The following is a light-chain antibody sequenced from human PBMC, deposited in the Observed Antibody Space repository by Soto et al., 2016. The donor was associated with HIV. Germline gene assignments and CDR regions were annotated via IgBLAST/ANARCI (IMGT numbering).Light chain of an antibody. V-gene: IGLV3-19*01. Sequence: SSELTQDPAVSVALGQTVKITCQGDSLRSYYATWYQQKPGQAPVFVIYGQSNRPSGIPDRFSGSSSGNTASLTITGAQAEDEADYYCNSRDNSGNHYVFGTGTKVTVL. CDR3: NSRDNSGNHYV. CDR1: SLRSYY. CDR2: GQS. J-gene: IGLJ1*01.